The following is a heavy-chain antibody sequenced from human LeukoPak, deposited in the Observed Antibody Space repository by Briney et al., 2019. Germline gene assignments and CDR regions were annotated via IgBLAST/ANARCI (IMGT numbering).Heavy chain of an antibody. D-gene: IGHD3-3*01. CDR1: GFTFSSSA. J-gene: IGHJ5*02. V-gene: IGHV3-23*01. CDR2: ISGSGGST. Sequence: GGSLRLSCAASGFTFSSSAMSWVRQAPGKGLEWVSAISGSGGSTYYADSVKGRFTISRDNSKNTLYLQMNSLRAEDTAVYYCAKEDYDFWSGKENWFDPWGQGTLVTVSS. CDR3: AKEDYDFWSGKENWFDP.